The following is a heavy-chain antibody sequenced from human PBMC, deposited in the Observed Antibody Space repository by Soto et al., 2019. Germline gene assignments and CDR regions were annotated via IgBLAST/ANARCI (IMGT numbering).Heavy chain of an antibody. D-gene: IGHD3-10*01. J-gene: IGHJ5*02. V-gene: IGHV4-4*02. CDR3: ARDRGSGSYYGWFDP. CDR2: IYHSGST. CDR1: SGSISSSNW. Sequence: PSETLSLTCAVSSGSISSSNWWSWVRQPPGKGLEWIGEIYHSGSTNYNPSLKSRVTISVDKSKNQFSLKLSSVTAADTAVYYCARDRGSGSYYGWFDPWGQGTLVTVSS.